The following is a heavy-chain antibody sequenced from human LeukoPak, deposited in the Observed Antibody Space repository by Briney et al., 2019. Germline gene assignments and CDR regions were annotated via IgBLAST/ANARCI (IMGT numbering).Heavy chain of an antibody. CDR1: GFTFSSYS. D-gene: IGHD3-22*01. CDR3: ARGPPYYYDSSGYPY. CDR2: ISSSSSYI. J-gene: IGHJ4*02. Sequence: GGSLRLSCAASGFTFSSYSMNWVRQAPGKGLEWVSSISSSSSYIYYADSVKGRFTISRDNAKNSLYLQMNSLRAEDTVVYYCARGPPYYYDSSGYPYWGQGTLVTVSS. V-gene: IGHV3-21*01.